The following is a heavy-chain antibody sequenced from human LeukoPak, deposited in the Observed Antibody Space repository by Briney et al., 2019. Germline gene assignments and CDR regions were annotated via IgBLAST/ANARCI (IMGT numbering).Heavy chain of an antibody. CDR3: TTDRRFDWVPIDY. V-gene: IGHV3-15*01. D-gene: IGHD3-9*01. CDR2: IKSKTDGGTT. Sequence: GGSLRLSCAASGFTFNNAWMSWVRQAPGKGLEWIGRIKSKTDGGTTDYAEPVKGRFTISRDDSKNTLYLQMNSLKTEDTAVYYCTTDRRFDWVPIDYGGQGTLVTVSS. J-gene: IGHJ4*02. CDR1: GFTFNNAW.